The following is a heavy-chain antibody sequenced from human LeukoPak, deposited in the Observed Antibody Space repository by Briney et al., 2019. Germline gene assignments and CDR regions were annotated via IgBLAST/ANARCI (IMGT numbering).Heavy chain of an antibody. Sequence: GGSLRLSCAASGFTFSSYSMNWVRQAPGKGLEWVSSISSSSSYIYYADSVKGRFTIPRDNAKNSLYLQMNSLRAEDTAVYYCAREPRRFLEWFDYWGQGTLVTVSS. CDR2: ISSSSSYI. CDR1: GFTFSSYS. D-gene: IGHD3-3*01. CDR3: AREPRRFLEWFDY. V-gene: IGHV3-21*01. J-gene: IGHJ4*02.